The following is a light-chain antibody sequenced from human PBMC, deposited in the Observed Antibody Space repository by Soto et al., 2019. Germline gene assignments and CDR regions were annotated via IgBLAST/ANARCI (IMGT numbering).Light chain of an antibody. Sequence: QSVLTQPPSVSGAPGQRVTISCTGSSSNIGAGYDVHWFQQLPGTAPKLLIYGNNNRPSGVPDRFSGSKSGTSASLAITGLQAEDEADYYCQSYDSSLSGLHVVFGGGTKVTVL. CDR3: QSYDSSLSGLHVV. V-gene: IGLV1-40*01. J-gene: IGLJ2*01. CDR1: SSNIGAGYD. CDR2: GNN.